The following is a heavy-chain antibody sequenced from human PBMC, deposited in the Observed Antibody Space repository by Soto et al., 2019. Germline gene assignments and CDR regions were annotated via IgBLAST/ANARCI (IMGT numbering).Heavy chain of an antibody. CDR3: ARDALRVTDIYYFDY. D-gene: IGHD2-21*02. CDR2: ISYDGSNK. Sequence: QVQLVESGGGMVQPGRSLRLSCAASGFTFSSYAMHWVRQASGKGLEWVAVISYDGSNKYYADSVKGRFTISRDNSKNTLYLQMNSLRAEDTAVYYCARDALRVTDIYYFDYWGQGTLVTVSS. J-gene: IGHJ4*02. V-gene: IGHV3-30-3*01. CDR1: GFTFSSYA.